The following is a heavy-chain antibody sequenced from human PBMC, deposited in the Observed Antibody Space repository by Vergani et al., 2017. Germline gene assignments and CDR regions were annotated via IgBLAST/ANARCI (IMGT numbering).Heavy chain of an antibody. J-gene: IGHJ3*02. CDR2: ISGSGGST. Sequence: EVQLVESGGGLVKPGGSLRLSCAASGFTFSSYAMSWVRQAPGKGLEWVSAISGSGGSTYYADSVKGRFTISRDNSKNTLYLQMNSLRAEDTAVYYCARDRIDSGSYFGHGAFDIWGQGTMVTVSS. V-gene: IGHV3-23*04. CDR3: ARDRIDSGSYFGHGAFDI. CDR1: GFTFSSYA. D-gene: IGHD1-26*01.